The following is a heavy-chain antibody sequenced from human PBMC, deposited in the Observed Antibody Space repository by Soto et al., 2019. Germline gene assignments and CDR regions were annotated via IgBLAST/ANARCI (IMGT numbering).Heavy chain of an antibody. J-gene: IGHJ4*01. CDR2: MNPKSGYT. V-gene: IGHV1-8*01. D-gene: IGHD4-17*01. Sequence: QVQLVQSGAEVKKPGASVKVSCKTSGYTFTRYDINWVRQATGQGLEWMGWMNPKSGYTGSAQRFQGRITMTMDTSISTAYMELSSLRSEDTAMYYCARTDGDLDYWGQGTLVTVSS. CDR1: GYTFTRYD. CDR3: ARTDGDLDY.